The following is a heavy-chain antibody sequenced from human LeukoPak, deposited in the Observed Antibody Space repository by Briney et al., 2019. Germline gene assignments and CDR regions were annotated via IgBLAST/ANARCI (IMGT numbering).Heavy chain of an antibody. Sequence: ASVKLSCKASGYTFTGYYMHWVRQAPGQGLEYMGWINPNSGDTNHAQNFQGRVTLTRDTSISTAYMELSSLRSDDSALYYCAGEYCSGGTCRQGFDYWGQGTLGTVSS. J-gene: IGHJ4*02. V-gene: IGHV1-2*02. CDR3: AGEYCSGGTCRQGFDY. D-gene: IGHD2-15*01. CDR2: INPNSGDT. CDR1: GYTFTGYY.